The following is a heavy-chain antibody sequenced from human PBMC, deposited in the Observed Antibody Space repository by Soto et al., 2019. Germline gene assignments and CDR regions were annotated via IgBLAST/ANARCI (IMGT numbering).Heavy chain of an antibody. Sequence: GSLRLSCAASGFTFSSYWMSWVRQAPGKGLEWVANIKQDGSEKYYVDSVKGRFTISRDNAKNSLYLQMNSLRAEDTAVYYCARGSSGSYVRYFDYWGQGTLVTVSS. CDR3: ARGSSGSYVRYFDY. CDR2: IKQDGSEK. CDR1: GFTFSSYW. J-gene: IGHJ4*02. D-gene: IGHD1-26*01. V-gene: IGHV3-7*01.